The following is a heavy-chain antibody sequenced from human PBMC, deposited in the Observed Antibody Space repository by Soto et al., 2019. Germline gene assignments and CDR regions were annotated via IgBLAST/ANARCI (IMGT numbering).Heavy chain of an antibody. CDR1: GGTISIFG. J-gene: IGHJ4*02. Sequence: SLKVSCKTSGGTISIFGISWGRQDPGQGLEWLGGIIPFFGTAEYSQKFEDRITITADESTNTVYMDLRSLTSEDTAIYYCARTAPMDAGDKYYYDFWGQGALVTVSS. CDR3: ARTAPMDAGDKYYYDF. D-gene: IGHD3-16*01. V-gene: IGHV1-69*01. CDR2: IIPFFGTA.